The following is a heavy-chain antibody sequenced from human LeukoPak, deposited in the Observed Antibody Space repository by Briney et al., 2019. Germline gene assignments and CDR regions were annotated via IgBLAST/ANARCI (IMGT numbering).Heavy chain of an antibody. J-gene: IGHJ5*02. D-gene: IGHD6-13*01. V-gene: IGHV3-13*04. CDR3: ATYPGSSWYEFYWFDP. CDR1: GFTFSSYD. CDR2: IGTAGDT. Sequence: GGSLRLSCAASGFTFSSYDMHWVRQTTGKSLEWVSTIGTAGDTKYPGSVKGRFTISRENAKNSLYLQMNSLRAGDTAVYYCATYPGSSWYEFYWFDPWGQGTLVTVSS.